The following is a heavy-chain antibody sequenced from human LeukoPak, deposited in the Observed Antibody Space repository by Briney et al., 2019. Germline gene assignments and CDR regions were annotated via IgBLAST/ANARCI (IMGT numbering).Heavy chain of an antibody. CDR1: GFSFSTYA. CDR2: ILHDGSNK. D-gene: IGHD6-19*01. Sequence: GGSLRLSCTASGFSFSTYALHWVRQAPGKGREGVAVILHDGSNKYNADSVKGRFTISRDNSKNTLYLQMSILRAEDSAIYYCARDKDHGDSRGWDFFDYWGLGTLVTVSS. V-gene: IGHV3-30*04. J-gene: IGHJ4*02. CDR3: ARDKDHGDSRGWDFFDY.